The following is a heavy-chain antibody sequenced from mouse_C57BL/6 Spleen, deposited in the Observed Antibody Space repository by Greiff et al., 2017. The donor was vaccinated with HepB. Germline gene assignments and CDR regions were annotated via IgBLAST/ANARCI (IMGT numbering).Heavy chain of an antibody. CDR3: ARWGGPHWYFDV. CDR1: GYTFTSYW. Sequence: VQLQQPGAELVMPGASVKLSCKASGYTFTSYWMHWVKQRPGQGLEWIGEIDPSDSYTNYNQKFKGKSTLTVDKSSSTAYMQLSSLTSEDSAVYYCARWGGPHWYFDVWGTGTTVTVSS. J-gene: IGHJ1*03. CDR2: IDPSDSYT. V-gene: IGHV1-69*01.